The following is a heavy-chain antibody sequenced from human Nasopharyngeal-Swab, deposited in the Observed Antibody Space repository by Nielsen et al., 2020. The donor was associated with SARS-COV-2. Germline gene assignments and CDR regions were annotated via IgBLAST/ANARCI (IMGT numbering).Heavy chain of an antibody. CDR1: GFTFTSYA. CDR3: AKVGAAFHISVANAGFDF. Sequence: GGSLRLSCAASGFTFTSYAFHWVRQAPGKGLEWVAMISYEGSIKVYGDSVKGLATISRDNSRNTLFLHMNSLRTEDTAIYYCAKVGAAFHISVANAGFDFWGQGTLVSVSS. J-gene: IGHJ4*02. D-gene: IGHD5-12*01. CDR2: ISYEGSIK. V-gene: IGHV3-30*04.